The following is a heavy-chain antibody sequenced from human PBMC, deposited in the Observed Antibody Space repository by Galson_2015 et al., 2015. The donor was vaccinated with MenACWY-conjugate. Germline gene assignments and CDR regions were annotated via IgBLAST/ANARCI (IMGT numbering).Heavy chain of an antibody. CDR2: ISAYNGNI. CDR3: ARRSGWTNDAFDI. CDR1: GYTFTSYG. Sequence: SVKVSCKASGYTFTSYGFSWVRRAPGQGLEWIGWISAYNGNINYAQKSQGRVTMTTDTSTSTAYMELRSLRSDDTAVYYCARRSGWTNDAFDIWGQGTMVTVSS. V-gene: IGHV1-18*01. D-gene: IGHD6-19*01. J-gene: IGHJ3*02.